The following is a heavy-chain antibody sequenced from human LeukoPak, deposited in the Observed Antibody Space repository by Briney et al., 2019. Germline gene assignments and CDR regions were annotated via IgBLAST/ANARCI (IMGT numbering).Heavy chain of an antibody. V-gene: IGHV1-18*01. CDR2: ISAYNGNT. D-gene: IGHD6-19*01. CDR3: ARDRIAVAGTKYYFDY. J-gene: IGHJ4*02. CDR1: GYTFTSYD. Sequence: ASVKVSCKASGYTFTSYDINWVRQAPGQGLEWMGWISAYNGNTNYAQKLQGRVTMTTDTSTSTAYMELRSLRSDDTAVYYCARDRIAVAGTKYYFDYWGQGTLVTVSS.